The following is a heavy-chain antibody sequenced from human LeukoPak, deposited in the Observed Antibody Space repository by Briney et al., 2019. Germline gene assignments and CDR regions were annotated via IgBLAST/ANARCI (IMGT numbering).Heavy chain of an antibody. CDR3: ASNPPNTGDFYY. CDR1: GYTFTNLD. J-gene: IGHJ4*02. CDR2: MSPNSGDT. Sequence: TSVRVSCKTSGYTFTNLDINWQRQAPGQGLEWMGWMSPNSGDTGYAQKFQGRVSMTRDTSISTAYMELSSLRSEDTAVYYCASNPPNTGDFYYWGLGSLVTVSS. D-gene: IGHD1-1*01. V-gene: IGHV1-8*01.